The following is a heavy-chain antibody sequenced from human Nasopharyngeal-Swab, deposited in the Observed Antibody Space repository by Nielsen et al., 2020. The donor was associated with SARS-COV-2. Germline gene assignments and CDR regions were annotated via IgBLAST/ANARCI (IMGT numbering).Heavy chain of an antibody. CDR3: AKYLGSGSYQAFCDY. V-gene: IGHV3-23*01. CDR2: IGAAGNK. Sequence: GGSLRPSCAASGFTFSSSAISWVRQAPGMGLEWVSVIGAAGNKIYADSVKGRFTISRDNSKNTVYLQMNSLRAEDTAVYYCAKYLGSGSYQAFCDYWGHGTLVTVSS. CDR1: GFTFSSSA. D-gene: IGHD1-26*01. J-gene: IGHJ4*01.